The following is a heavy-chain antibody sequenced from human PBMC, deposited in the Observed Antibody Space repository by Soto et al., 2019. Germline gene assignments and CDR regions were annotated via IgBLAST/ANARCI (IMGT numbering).Heavy chain of an antibody. CDR1: GGSISSGGYS. CDR2: IYHSGST. CDR3: ARAHYGDYGYGMDV. Sequence: QLQLQESGSGLVKPSQTLSLTCAVSGGSISSGGYSWSWIRQPPGKGLEWIGYIYHSGSTYYNPPLNSRVTISVDRSKNQFSLKLSSVTAADTAVYYCARAHYGDYGYGMDVWGQGTTVTVSS. V-gene: IGHV4-30-2*01. D-gene: IGHD4-17*01. J-gene: IGHJ6*02.